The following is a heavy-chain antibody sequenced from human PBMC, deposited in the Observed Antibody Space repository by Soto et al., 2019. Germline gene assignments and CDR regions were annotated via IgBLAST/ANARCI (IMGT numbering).Heavy chain of an antibody. Sequence: PGESLKISWKGSGYSFTSYWIGWVRQMPGKGLEWMGIIYPGDSDTRYSPSFQGQVTISADKSISTAYLQWSSLKASDTAMYYCARVIVVVPAALHGDYYGMDVWGQGTTVTVSS. D-gene: IGHD2-2*01. V-gene: IGHV5-51*01. CDR1: GYSFTSYW. J-gene: IGHJ6*02. CDR3: ARVIVVVPAALHGDYYGMDV. CDR2: IYPGDSDT.